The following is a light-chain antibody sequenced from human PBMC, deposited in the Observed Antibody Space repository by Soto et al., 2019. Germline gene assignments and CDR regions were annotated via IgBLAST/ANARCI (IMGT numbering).Light chain of an antibody. CDR3: CSYAGSYTYD. CDR2: DVS. V-gene: IGLV2-11*01. CDR1: SSDVGGYNY. Sequence: QSSLTHPRSVSGSPGQTVTISCTGTSSDVGGYNYVSWYQQHPGKAPKLMIYDVSKRPSGVPDRFSGSKSGNTASLTISGLQAEDEADYYCCSYAGSYTYDFGTGTRSPS. J-gene: IGLJ1*01.